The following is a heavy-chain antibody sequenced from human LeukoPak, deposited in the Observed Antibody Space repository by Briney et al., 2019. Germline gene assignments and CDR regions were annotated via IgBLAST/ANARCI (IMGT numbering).Heavy chain of an antibody. CDR3: ASELGDY. D-gene: IGHD7-27*01. J-gene: IGHJ4*02. CDR2: IRIGGGGT. V-gene: IGHV3-23*01. Sequence: PGGSLRLSCAASGFDLTTYAMTWVRQAPAKGLEWVSSIRIGGGGTYYADSVKGRFTISRDNAKNSLFLEMNSLRAEDTAVYYCASELGDYWGQGTLVTVSS. CDR1: GFDLTTYA.